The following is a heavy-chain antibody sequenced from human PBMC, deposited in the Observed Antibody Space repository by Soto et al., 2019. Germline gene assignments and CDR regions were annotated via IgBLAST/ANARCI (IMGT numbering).Heavy chain of an antibody. J-gene: IGHJ4*02. CDR1: GDXVSSNSAA. V-gene: IGHV6-1*01. D-gene: IGHD3-9*01. Sequence: PXQXLSLTCAISGDXVSSNSAAWNWIRQSPSRGLEWLGRTYYRSKWYHDYSVSVKSRININPDTSKNNFSLQLNSVTTEDTAVYSCARGKLRYFDWLFSFDYWGQGTLVTVSS. CDR3: ARGKLRYFDWLFSFDY. CDR2: TYYRSKWYH.